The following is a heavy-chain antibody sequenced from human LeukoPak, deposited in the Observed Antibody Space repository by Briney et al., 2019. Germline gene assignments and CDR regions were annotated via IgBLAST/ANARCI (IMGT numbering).Heavy chain of an antibody. CDR1: GGSISSGGYY. J-gene: IGHJ6*02. V-gene: IGHV4-31*03. CDR3: ARALTIAPAAIPYYYYGMDV. Sequence: PSETLSLTCTVSGGSISSGGYYWSWGRQHPGTGLEWIGYIYYSGSTYYNPSLQSRVTISVDKSKNQFSLKLSSVTAADTAVYYCARALTIAPAAIPYYYYGMDVWGQGTTVTVSS. CDR2: IYYSGST. D-gene: IGHD2-2*01.